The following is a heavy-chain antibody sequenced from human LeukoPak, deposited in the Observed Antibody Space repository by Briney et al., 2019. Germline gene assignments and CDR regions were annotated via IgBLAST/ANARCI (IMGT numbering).Heavy chain of an antibody. V-gene: IGHV4-30-4*08. CDR2: IYYSGST. J-gene: IGHJ4*02. D-gene: IGHD3-10*01. Sequence: SQTLSLTCTVSGGSISSGDYYWSWIRQPPGKGLEWIGYIYYSGSTYYNPSLKTRATISVDTSKNQFSLKLSSVTAADTAVYYCAGTMVRGEFDYWGQGTLVTVSS. CDR1: GGSISSGDYY. CDR3: AGTMVRGEFDY.